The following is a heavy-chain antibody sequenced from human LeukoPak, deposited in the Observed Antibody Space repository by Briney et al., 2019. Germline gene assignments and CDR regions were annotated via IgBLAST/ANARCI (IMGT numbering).Heavy chain of an antibody. CDR3: AGSPYSSSPYNWFDP. CDR1: GGSISSYY. Sequence: SETLSLTCTVSGGSISSYYWSWIRQPLGKGLEWIGYIYYSGSTGSNPSLKSRVTISVDTSKNQFSLKLSSVTAADTAVYYCAGSPYSSSPYNWFDPWGQGTLVTVSS. D-gene: IGHD6-6*01. CDR2: IYYSGST. V-gene: IGHV4-59*08. J-gene: IGHJ5*02.